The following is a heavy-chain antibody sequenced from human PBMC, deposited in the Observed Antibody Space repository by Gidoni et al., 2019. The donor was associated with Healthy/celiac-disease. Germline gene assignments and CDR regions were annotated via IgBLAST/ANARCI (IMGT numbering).Heavy chain of an antibody. V-gene: IGHV3-30-3*01. Sequence: SSYAMHWVRQAPGKGLEWVAVISHDGSNKYYADSVKGRFTISRDNSKNTLYLQMNSLRAEDTAVYYCARDEELVSQRSTGTTRENYYYYGMDVWGQGTTVTVSS. J-gene: IGHJ6*02. CDR3: ARDEELVSQRSTGTTRENYYYYGMDV. CDR2: ISHDGSNK. D-gene: IGHD1-1*01. CDR1: SSYA.